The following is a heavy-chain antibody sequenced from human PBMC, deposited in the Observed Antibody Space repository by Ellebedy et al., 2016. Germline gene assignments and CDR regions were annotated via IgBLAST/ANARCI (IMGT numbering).Heavy chain of an antibody. D-gene: IGHD5-24*01. CDR1: GFSFSNSD. V-gene: IGHV3-13*01. CDR2: IGTGGDT. Sequence: LSLTCAASGFSFSNSDMHWVRQPTGKGLEWVSAIGTGGDTYYAGSVKGRFTISRENAKNSLYLQMNSLRAEDTAVYYCARVGDGYNPNWFDPWGQGTLVTVSS. CDR3: ARVGDGYNPNWFDP. J-gene: IGHJ5*02.